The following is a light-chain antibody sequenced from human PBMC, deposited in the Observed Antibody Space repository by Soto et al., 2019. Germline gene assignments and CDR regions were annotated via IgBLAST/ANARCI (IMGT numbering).Light chain of an antibody. CDR2: GAS. CDR3: QHYKQWRVA. CDR1: LSVGIT. Sequence: VMTQSPTTLPVSPRERATLSCRASLSVGITLAWYQQNPCQAPRLLISGASTPSTGVPGRSSVPGSSTGFTLTISTLQSIALGFYYCQHYKQWRVAFGEGTNVEVK. J-gene: IGKJ4*01. V-gene: IGKV3-15*01.